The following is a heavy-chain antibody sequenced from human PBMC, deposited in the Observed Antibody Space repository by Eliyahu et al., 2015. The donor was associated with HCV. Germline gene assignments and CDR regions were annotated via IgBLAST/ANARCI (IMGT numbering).Heavy chain of an antibody. V-gene: IGHV3-21*01. CDR2: ISSSSSYI. CDR3: AIVVVAADFDL. D-gene: IGHD2-15*01. J-gene: IGHJ2*01. CDR1: GFTFSXYS. Sequence: EVQLVESGGGLVKPGGSLRLSCAASGFTFSXYSMNWVRQAPGKGLEWVSSISSSSSYIYYADSVKGRFTISRDNAKNSLYLQMNSLRAEDTAVYYCAIVVVAADFDLWGRGTLVTVSS.